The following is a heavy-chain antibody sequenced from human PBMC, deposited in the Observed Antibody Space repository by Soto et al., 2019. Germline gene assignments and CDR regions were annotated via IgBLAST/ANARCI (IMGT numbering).Heavy chain of an antibody. V-gene: IGHV1-2*02. J-gene: IGHJ5*02. CDR1: GFSFTGYY. D-gene: IGHD6-6*01. CDR2: INAHSGGT. CDR3: AKDLTRQLAYWLDP. Sequence: ASVKVSCKASGFSFTGYYIHWLRQAPGQGLEWMGWINAHSGGTEYAQKFQGRVTLTRDTSIATAYLTLTSLTSDDTALYYCAKDLTRQLAYWLDPWGQGTQVTVPQ.